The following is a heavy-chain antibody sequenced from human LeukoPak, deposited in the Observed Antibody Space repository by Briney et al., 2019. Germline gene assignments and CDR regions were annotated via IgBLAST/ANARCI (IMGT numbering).Heavy chain of an antibody. CDR3: AKDPRRYSRTGGYFDY. CDR2: IYSGGST. D-gene: IGHD6-13*01. V-gene: IGHV3-66*01. CDR1: EFSVGSNY. J-gene: IGHJ4*02. Sequence: GGSLRLSCAASEFSVGSNYMTWVRQAPGKGLEWVSLIYSGGSTYYADSVKGRFTISRDNSKNTLYLQMNSLRAEDTAVYYCAKDPRRYSRTGGYFDYWGQGTLVTVSS.